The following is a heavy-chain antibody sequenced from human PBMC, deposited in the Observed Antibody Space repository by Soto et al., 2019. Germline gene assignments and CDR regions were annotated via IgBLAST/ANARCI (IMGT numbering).Heavy chain of an antibody. D-gene: IGHD2-15*01. J-gene: IGHJ4*02. CDR2: IDGSGGDT. Sequence: EVQLLESGGGLVQPGGSLRLSCAASGFTFSSYAMGRVRQAPGTGLEWVPGIDGSGGDTSFADSVKGRFTISRDNSKNTLYLHMNSLRAEDTARYYCAKEIVAAAYVETSPFDFWGQGTQVTVSS. CDR1: GFTFSSYA. CDR3: AKEIVAAAYVETSPFDF. V-gene: IGHV3-23*01.